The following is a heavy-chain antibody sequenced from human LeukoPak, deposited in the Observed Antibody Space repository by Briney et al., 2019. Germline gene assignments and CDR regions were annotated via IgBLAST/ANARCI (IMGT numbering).Heavy chain of an antibody. CDR3: ARLDEDYYYYYMDV. J-gene: IGHJ6*03. CDR2: ISSSGSTI. CDR1: GFTFSDYY. V-gene: IGHV3-11*04. D-gene: IGHD1-1*01. Sequence: PGGSLRLSCAASGFTFSDYYMSWIRQAPGKGLEWVSYISSSGSTIYYADSVKGRFTISRDNAKNSLYLQMNSLRAEDTAVYYCARLDEDYYYYYMDVWGKGTTVTVSS.